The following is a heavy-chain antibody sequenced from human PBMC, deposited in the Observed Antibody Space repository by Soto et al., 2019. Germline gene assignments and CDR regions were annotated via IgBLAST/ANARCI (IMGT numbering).Heavy chain of an antibody. Sequence: QVQLQESGPGLVKPSETLSLTCTVSGASINSYYWSWIRQPPGKGLEWIGYIYYTGSTKYNPSLKSRVTISVDTSKNQFSLKLSSVTAADTAVYYCAREGGGYDYGYYSYAMDVWGQGTTVTVSS. CDR1: GASINSYY. CDR2: IYYTGST. J-gene: IGHJ6*02. CDR3: AREGGGYDYGYYSYAMDV. D-gene: IGHD5-18*01. V-gene: IGHV4-59*01.